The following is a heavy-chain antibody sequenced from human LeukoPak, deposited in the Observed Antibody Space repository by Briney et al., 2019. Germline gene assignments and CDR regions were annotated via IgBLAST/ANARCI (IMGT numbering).Heavy chain of an antibody. J-gene: IGHJ6*03. Sequence: GGSLRLSCAASGFAFSSYWMSWVRQAPGKGLEWVANIKQDGSEKYSVDSVKGRFTISRDNAKNSLYMQMNSLRAEDTAVYYCARAMSASVWRSYGSYYYYYMDIWGKGTTDTVSS. CDR3: ARAMSASVWRSYGSYYYYYMDI. CDR2: IKQDGSEK. V-gene: IGHV3-7*01. CDR1: GFAFSSYW. D-gene: IGHD3-16*01.